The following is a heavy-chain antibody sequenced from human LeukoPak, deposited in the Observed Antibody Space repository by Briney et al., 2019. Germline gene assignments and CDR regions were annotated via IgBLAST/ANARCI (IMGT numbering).Heavy chain of an antibody. J-gene: IGHJ4*02. CDR1: LYTFTTYG. Sequence: GAPLKISSTASLYTFTTYGISWVRQAPGQGLEWIGWISAYNGNTNYAQKLQCRVTMTPDTSTSTAYTEVRSVRSDDTAVYYCARGDPYCGGDCYWGYWGQGTLVTVSS. D-gene: IGHD2-21*01. V-gene: IGHV1-18*01. CDR2: ISAYNGNT. CDR3: ARGDPYCGGDCYWGY.